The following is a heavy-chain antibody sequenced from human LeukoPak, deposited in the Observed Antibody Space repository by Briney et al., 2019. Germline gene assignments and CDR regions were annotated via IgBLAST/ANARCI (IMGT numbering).Heavy chain of an antibody. CDR1: GFTFSSYW. CDR3: ANPLPYYDSSGYIAGDG. J-gene: IGHJ4*02. D-gene: IGHD3-22*01. V-gene: IGHV3-30*18. CDR2: ISYDGSNK. Sequence: SGGSLRPSCAASGFTFSSYWMSWVRQAPGKGLEWVAVISYDGSNKYYADSVKGRFTISRDNSKNTLYLQMNSLRAEDTAVYYCANPLPYYDSSGYIAGDGWGQGTLVTVSS.